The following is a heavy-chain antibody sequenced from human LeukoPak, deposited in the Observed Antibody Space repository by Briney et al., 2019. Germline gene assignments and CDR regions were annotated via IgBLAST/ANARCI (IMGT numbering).Heavy chain of an antibody. D-gene: IGHD2-21*01. CDR3: ARDCAPFCGWHDAFDI. Sequence: PSETLSLTCTVSGGSISSGGYYWSWIRQPPGKGLEWIGYIYHSGSTYYNPSLKSRVTISVDRSKNQFSLKLSSVTAADTAVYYCARDCAPFCGWHDAFDIWGQGTMVTVSS. CDR1: GGSISSGGYY. J-gene: IGHJ3*02. CDR2: IYHSGST. V-gene: IGHV4-30-2*01.